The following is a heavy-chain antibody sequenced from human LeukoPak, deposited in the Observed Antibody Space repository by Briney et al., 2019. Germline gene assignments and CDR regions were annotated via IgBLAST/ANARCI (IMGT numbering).Heavy chain of an antibody. CDR3: VRERAGFDY. CDR1: GFIFSDYW. CDR2: IRPDGIEK. J-gene: IGHJ4*02. Sequence: GGSLRLSCTASGFIFSDYWMSWVRQTPAKGLEWVAKIRPDGIEKHYVDSVKGRFTFSRDNAKSSMYLQMNSLRAEDTATYYCVRERAGFDYWGQGTLVTVSS. V-gene: IGHV3-7*01.